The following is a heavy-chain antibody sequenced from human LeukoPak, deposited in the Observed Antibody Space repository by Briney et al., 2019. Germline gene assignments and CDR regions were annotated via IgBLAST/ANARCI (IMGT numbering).Heavy chain of an antibody. V-gene: IGHV3-53*01. CDR3: ARGAIDYYFDY. CDR1: RFTVSSNF. D-gene: IGHD2-2*02. J-gene: IGHJ4*02. Sequence: GGSLRLSCAASRFTVSSNFMSWVRQAPGKGLEWVSVIYSGGSTYYADSVKGRFTISRDNSKNTLYLQMNNLRAEDTAVYYCARGAIDYYFDYWGQGTLVTVSS. CDR2: IYSGGST.